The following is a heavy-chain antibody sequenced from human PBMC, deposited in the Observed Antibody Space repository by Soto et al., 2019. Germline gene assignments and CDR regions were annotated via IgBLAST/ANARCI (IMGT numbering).Heavy chain of an antibody. J-gene: IGHJ6*02. CDR3: ARDPKITVVGEGMEV. D-gene: IGHD6-19*01. CDR2: ISAYNGNT. CDR1: GYTFTSYG. V-gene: IGHV1-18*01. Sequence: SVNVSCKASGYTFTSYGISWVRQAPGQGLEWMGWISAYNGNTNYAQKLQGRVTMTTDTSTSTAYMELRSLRSDDTAVYDCARDPKITVVGEGMEVGGQGTTVTVSS.